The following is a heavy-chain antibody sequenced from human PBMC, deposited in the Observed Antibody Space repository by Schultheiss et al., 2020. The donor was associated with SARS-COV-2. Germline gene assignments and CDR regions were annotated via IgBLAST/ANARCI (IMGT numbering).Heavy chain of an antibody. D-gene: IGHD1-26*01. CDR3: ARAQGGATADGAFDI. J-gene: IGHJ3*02. CDR1: GFTFSSYW. Sequence: GGSLRLSCAASGFTFSSYWMSWVRQAPGKGLEWVANIKQDGSEKYYVDSVKGRFTISRDNAKNSLYLQMNSLRAEDTAVYYCARAQGGATADGAFDIWGQGTMVTVSS. CDR2: IKQDGSEK. V-gene: IGHV3-7*01.